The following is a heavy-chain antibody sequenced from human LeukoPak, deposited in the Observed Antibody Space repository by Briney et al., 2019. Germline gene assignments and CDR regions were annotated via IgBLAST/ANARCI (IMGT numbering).Heavy chain of an antibody. J-gene: IGHJ4*02. D-gene: IGHD5-12*01. CDR1: GFTFSSYA. CDR2: ISGSGGST. Sequence: GGSLRLSCAASGFTFSSYAMSWVRQAPGKGLEWVSAISGSGGSTYYADSVKGRFTISRDNSKNTLYLQMNSLRAEDTAVYYCARAHKMATIYSPLDYWGQGTLVTVSS. CDR3: ARAHKMATIYSPLDY. V-gene: IGHV3-23*01.